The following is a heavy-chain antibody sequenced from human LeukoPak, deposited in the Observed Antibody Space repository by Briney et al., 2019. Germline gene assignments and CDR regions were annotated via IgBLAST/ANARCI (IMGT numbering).Heavy chain of an antibody. CDR2: IYTSGST. D-gene: IGHD3-3*01. V-gene: IGHV4-4*07. CDR1: GGSISSYY. Sequence: SETLSLTCTVSGGSISSYYWSWIRQPAGKGLEWIGRIYTSGSTNYNPSLKSRVTISVDTSKNQFSLKLSSVTAADTAVYYCARLLPEYDFWSGYYRVNWFDPWGQGTLVTVSS. CDR3: ARLLPEYDFWSGYYRVNWFDP. J-gene: IGHJ5*02.